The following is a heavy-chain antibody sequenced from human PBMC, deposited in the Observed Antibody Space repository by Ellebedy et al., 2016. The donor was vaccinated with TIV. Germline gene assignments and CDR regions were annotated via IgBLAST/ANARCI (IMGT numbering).Heavy chain of an antibody. CDR1: GGSFSGYY. CDR3: AREGDQLLWFGELSYYYYGMDV. V-gene: IGHV4-34*01. J-gene: IGHJ6*02. CDR2: INHSGST. D-gene: IGHD3-10*01. Sequence: GSLRLSXAVYGGSFSGYYWSWIRQPPGKGLEWIGEINHSGSTNYNPSLKSRVTISVDTSKNQFSLKLSSVTAADTAVYYCAREGDQLLWFGELSYYYYGMDVWGQGTTVTVSS.